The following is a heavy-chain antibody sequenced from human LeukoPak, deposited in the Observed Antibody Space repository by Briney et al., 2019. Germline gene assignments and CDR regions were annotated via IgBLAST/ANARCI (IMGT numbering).Heavy chain of an antibody. CDR3: ASRPPDYGDLFDY. V-gene: IGHV1-2*02. J-gene: IGHJ4*02. Sequence: ASVKVSCKASGYTFTGYYMHWVRQAPGQGLEWMGWINPNSGGTNYAQKFQGRVTMTRDTSISTAYMELSRLSSVTAADTAVYYCASRPPDYGDLFDYWGQGTLVTVSS. CDR2: INPNSGGT. CDR1: GYTFTGYY. D-gene: IGHD4-17*01.